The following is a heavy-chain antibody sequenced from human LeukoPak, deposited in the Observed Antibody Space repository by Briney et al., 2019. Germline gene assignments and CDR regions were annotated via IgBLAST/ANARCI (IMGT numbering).Heavy chain of an antibody. CDR3: ARDHQYQLGGWFDP. D-gene: IGHD2-2*01. J-gene: IGHJ5*02. Sequence: ASVKVSYKASGYTFTGYYMHWVRQAPGQGLEWMGWINPNSGGTNYAQKFQGRVTMTRDTSISTAYMELSRLRSDDTAVYYCARDHQYQLGGWFDPWGQGTLVTVSS. CDR2: INPNSGGT. V-gene: IGHV1-2*02. CDR1: GYTFTGYY.